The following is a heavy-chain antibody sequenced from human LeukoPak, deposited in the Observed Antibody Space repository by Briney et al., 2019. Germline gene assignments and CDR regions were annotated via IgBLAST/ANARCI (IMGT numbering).Heavy chain of an antibody. CDR3: ARVYDFWSGVWFDP. Sequence: KSSETLSLTCTVSGGSISSYYWSWIRQPAGKGLEWIGRIYTSGSTNYNPYLKSRVTMSVDTSKNQFSLKLSSVTAADTAVYYCARVYDFWSGVWFDPWGQGTLVTVSS. V-gene: IGHV4-4*07. D-gene: IGHD3-3*01. CDR1: GGSISSYY. CDR2: IYTSGST. J-gene: IGHJ5*02.